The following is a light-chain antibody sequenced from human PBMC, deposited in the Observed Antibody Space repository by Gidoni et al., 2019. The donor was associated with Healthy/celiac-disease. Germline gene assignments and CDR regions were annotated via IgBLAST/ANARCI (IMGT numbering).Light chain of an antibody. V-gene: IGLV3-1*01. Sequence: SYELTQTPAASVSPGQTASITCSGDKLGDKYACWYQQKPGQSPVLVIYQDSKRPSGIPERFSGSTSWTTATLTISGTQAMDEADYYCQAWDRSYVVFGGGTKLTVL. CDR3: QAWDRSYVV. CDR2: QDS. CDR1: KLGDKY. J-gene: IGLJ2*01.